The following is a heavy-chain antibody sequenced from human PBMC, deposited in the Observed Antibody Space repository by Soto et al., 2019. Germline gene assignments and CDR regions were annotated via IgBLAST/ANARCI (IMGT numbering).Heavy chain of an antibody. CDR3: AREGWPLLQTGMDV. CDR1: GFNLTFYT. J-gene: IGHJ6*02. Sequence: GGSLRLSCSVSGFNLTFYTMNWFRQAPGKGLEWVSYISSSNRTINYADSVKGRFIISRDNAKNSLYLQMHSLRDEDTAVYYCAREGWPLLQTGMDVWGQGTTVTVSS. D-gene: IGHD2-15*01. CDR2: ISSSNRTI. V-gene: IGHV3-48*02.